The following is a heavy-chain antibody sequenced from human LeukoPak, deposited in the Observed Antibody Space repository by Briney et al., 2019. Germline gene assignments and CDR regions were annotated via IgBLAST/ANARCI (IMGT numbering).Heavy chain of an antibody. J-gene: IGHJ4*02. V-gene: IGHV3-48*01. D-gene: IGHD2-15*01. CDR2: ISSSSSTI. CDR3: AKDVRGGCSGGTCYY. CDR1: GFTFSSYS. Sequence: PGGSLRLSCAASGFTFSSYSMNWVRQAPGKGLEWVSYISSSSSTIYYADSVKGRFTISRDNSKNTLYLQMNSLRAEDTAVYYCAKDVRGGCSGGTCYYWGQGTLVTVSS.